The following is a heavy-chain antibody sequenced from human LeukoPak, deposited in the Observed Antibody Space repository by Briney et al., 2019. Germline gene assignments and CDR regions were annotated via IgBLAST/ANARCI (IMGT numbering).Heavy chain of an antibody. V-gene: IGHV1-69*04. D-gene: IGHD5-12*01. Sequence: SSVTVSCKASGGTFSSYAISWVRQAPGQGLEWMGRIIPILGIADYAQKFQGRVTITADKSTSTAYMELSSLRSEDTAVYYCATGGAYDDGATGYWGQGTLAPVSS. J-gene: IGHJ4*02. CDR3: ATGGAYDDGATGY. CDR2: IIPILGIA. CDR1: GGTFSSYA.